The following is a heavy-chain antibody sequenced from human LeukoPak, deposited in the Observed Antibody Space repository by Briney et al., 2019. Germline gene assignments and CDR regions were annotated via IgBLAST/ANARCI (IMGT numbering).Heavy chain of an antibody. CDR2: ISSSSSYI. V-gene: IGHV3-21*01. CDR3: ARDSSGFGSPDEYFQH. D-gene: IGHD3-10*01. CDR1: GFTFSSCS. Sequence: PGGSLRLSCAASGFTFSSCSMNWVRQAPGKGLEWVSSISSSSSYIYYADSVKGRFTISRDTAKNSLYLQMNSLRAEDTAVYYCARDSSGFGSPDEYFQHWGQGTLVTVSS. J-gene: IGHJ1*01.